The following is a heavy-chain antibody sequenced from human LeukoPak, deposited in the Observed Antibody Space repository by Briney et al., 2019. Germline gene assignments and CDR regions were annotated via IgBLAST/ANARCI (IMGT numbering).Heavy chain of an antibody. Sequence: VASVKVSCKATSHISRVRQAPGQGLEWMGWIGSYEGDTYYAQKFQGRVTVTTDTPTNTAYMELRSLRAGDTAVYYCARDFWNFYDSSGYYRDFDSWGQGTLVTVSS. CDR3: ARDFWNFYDSSGYYRDFDS. CDR1: TSH. D-gene: IGHD3-22*01. V-gene: IGHV1-18*04. J-gene: IGHJ5*01. CDR2: IGSYEGDT.